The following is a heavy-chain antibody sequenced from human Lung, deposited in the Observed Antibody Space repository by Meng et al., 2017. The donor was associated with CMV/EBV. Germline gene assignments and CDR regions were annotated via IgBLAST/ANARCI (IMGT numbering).Heavy chain of an antibody. D-gene: IGHD3-10*01. Sequence: QVQLRGSGPVLVKPSETLSLTCAVSGASITNHNWWAWVRQPPGKGLEWIGEIPHRGSSAYNPSLKSRVSMSIDKSKNQFSLKLTSVTAADTAVYHCLRRSGGSVWGQGTLVTVSS. V-gene: IGHV4-4*02. CDR2: IPHRGSS. J-gene: IGHJ1*01. CDR3: LRRSGGSV. CDR1: GASITNHNW.